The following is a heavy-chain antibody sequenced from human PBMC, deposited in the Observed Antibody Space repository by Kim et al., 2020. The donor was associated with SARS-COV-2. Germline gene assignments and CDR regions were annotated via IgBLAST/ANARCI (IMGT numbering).Heavy chain of an antibody. CDR1: GFTFSRRA. D-gene: IGHD6-19*01. CDR2: VNNNNNP. J-gene: IGHJ4*02. CDR3: AKDHPSSGWPTFDS. Sequence: GGPLRLSCAASGFTFSRRAMSWVRQVPGKGLEWIASVNNNNNPYYADSVKGRFTVSRDITKDTLYLQMNSLRADDTALYYCAKDHPSSGWPTFDSWGQGT. V-gene: IGHV3-23*05.